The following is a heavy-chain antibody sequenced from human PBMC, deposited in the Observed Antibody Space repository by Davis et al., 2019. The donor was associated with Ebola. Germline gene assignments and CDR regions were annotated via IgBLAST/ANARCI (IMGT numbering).Heavy chain of an antibody. CDR2: INPHNGNT. J-gene: IGHJ4*02. CDR1: GYTFTNYG. D-gene: IGHD1-1*01. Sequence: AASVKVSCKASGYTFTNYGITWVRQAPGQGLEWMGWINPHNGNTNYAQNVQGRVIMTSDTATTTAYMEVGSLRSDDTAVYYCARVQFPTTSDHWGQGTLVTVSS. V-gene: IGHV1-18*04. CDR3: ARVQFPTTSDH.